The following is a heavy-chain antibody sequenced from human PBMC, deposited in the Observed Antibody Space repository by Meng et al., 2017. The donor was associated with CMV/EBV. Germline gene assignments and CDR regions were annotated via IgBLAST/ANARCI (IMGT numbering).Heavy chain of an antibody. Sequence: GGSLRLSCVASGFTFSNGWMNWVRQAPGKGLEWVARIKGKSVGGTTDYAAPVMGRFSISRDDSKNTLHLQMNSLKIEDTAVYYCTTEYYGSEFIYWGQGTMVTVSS. CDR1: GFTFSNGW. J-gene: IGHJ4*02. D-gene: IGHD3-10*01. V-gene: IGHV3-15*01. CDR2: IKGKSVGGTT. CDR3: TTEYYGSEFIY.